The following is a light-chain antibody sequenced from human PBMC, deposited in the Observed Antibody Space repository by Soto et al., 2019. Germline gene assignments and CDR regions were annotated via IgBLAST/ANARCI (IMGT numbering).Light chain of an antibody. J-gene: IGKJ2*01. CDR1: QSVSNN. Sequence: EIVMTQSPATLSVSPGERATLSCRASQSVSNNLAWFQQKPGQAPRLLIYASSTRATGIAARFSGGGSGTEFTLTISSLQSEDFALSFCQQYNNGPPYTFGQGTRLEIK. CDR2: ASS. CDR3: QQYNNGPPYT. V-gene: IGKV3-15*01.